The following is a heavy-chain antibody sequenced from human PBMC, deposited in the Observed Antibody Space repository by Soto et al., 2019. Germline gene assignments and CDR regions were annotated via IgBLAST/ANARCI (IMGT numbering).Heavy chain of an antibody. CDR2: IYSGGST. V-gene: IGHV3-66*01. J-gene: IGHJ4*02. CDR1: GFTPSTNY. Sequence: PGGSLRLPWTGSGFTPSTNYKSLCRHAPGKGLEWVSVIYSGGSTYYADSVKGRFTISRDNSKNTLYLQMNSLRAEDTAVYYCARGDGYYYDGNGYLGRHWGQGTLVTGSS. D-gene: IGHD3-22*01. CDR3: ARGDGYYYDGNGYLGRH.